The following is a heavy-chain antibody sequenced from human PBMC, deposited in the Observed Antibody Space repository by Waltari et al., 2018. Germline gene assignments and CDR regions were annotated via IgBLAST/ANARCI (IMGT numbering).Heavy chain of an antibody. Sequence: EVQLVQSGSDVKKPGESLKISCKGSGYSFTSYWIGWVREIPGKALAWVDVIYPGDAETRYSPSYQGQGTIADDKSSRTAYRKRSSMKAADTAMYYCARRGRHDDFWSGYYNGEDWFDPWGQGTLVTVSS. V-gene: IGHV5-51*01. J-gene: IGHJ5*02. CDR2: IYPGDAET. CDR1: GYSFTSYW. D-gene: IGHD3-3*01. CDR3: ARRGRHDDFWSGYYNGEDWFDP.